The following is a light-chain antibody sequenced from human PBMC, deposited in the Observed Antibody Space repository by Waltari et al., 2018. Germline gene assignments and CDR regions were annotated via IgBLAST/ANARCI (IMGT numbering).Light chain of an antibody. CDR3: QQGQGFPPT. J-gene: IGKJ1*01. Sequence: DIQMTQSPSSVSASVGDSVTITCRASRGIGGWLSWYQQKPGKAPKILIYGTSDLQSGVPSRFSGSGSGTDFTLTITGLQPEDFATYFCQQGQGFPPTFGQGTKVEI. CDR1: RGIGGW. CDR2: GTS. V-gene: IGKV1-12*01.